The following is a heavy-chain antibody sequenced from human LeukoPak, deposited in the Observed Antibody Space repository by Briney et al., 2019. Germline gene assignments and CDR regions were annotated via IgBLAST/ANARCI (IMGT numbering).Heavy chain of an antibody. Sequence: GASVKVSCKASGGTFSSYAISWVRQAPGQGLEWMGGIIPIFVTANYAQKFQGRVTITADKSTSTAYMELSSLRSEDTAVYYCASEYGSGSYYNAAFDIWGQGTMVTVSS. J-gene: IGHJ3*02. V-gene: IGHV1-69*06. CDR2: IIPIFVTA. D-gene: IGHD3-10*01. CDR3: ASEYGSGSYYNAAFDI. CDR1: GGTFSSYA.